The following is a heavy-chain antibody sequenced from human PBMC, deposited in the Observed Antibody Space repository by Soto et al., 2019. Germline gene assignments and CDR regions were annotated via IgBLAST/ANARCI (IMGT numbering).Heavy chain of an antibody. D-gene: IGHD2-15*01. CDR2: IYSSGFT. Sequence: SETLSLTCTVSGGSISSYFCSWLRQPPGKGLEWIGYIYSSGFTNYNPSLKSRVTISIDTSKNQFSLNLSSVTAADTAVYYCAREGSAYCSGDSCYQYFQHWGRGTLVTVSS. J-gene: IGHJ1*01. CDR1: GGSISSYF. V-gene: IGHV4-59*01. CDR3: AREGSAYCSGDSCYQYFQH.